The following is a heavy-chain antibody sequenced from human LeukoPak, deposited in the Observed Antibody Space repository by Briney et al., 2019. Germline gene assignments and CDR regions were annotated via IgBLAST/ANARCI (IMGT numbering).Heavy chain of an antibody. D-gene: IGHD2/OR15-2a*01. CDR2: INTDGSTT. CDR3: ARDISRTMDV. V-gene: IGHV3-74*01. Sequence: GGSLRLSCVASGFTFSSRWMHWVRQAPGKGLVWVSIINTDGSTTRYADFVEGRFTISRDNARNTLYLEMNSLRVEDTAVYFCARDISRTMDVWGQGTTVTVSS. CDR1: GFTFSSRW. J-gene: IGHJ6*02.